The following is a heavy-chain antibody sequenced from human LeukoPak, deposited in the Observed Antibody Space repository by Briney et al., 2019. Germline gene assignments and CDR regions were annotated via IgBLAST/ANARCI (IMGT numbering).Heavy chain of an antibody. CDR2: ISSSGNSI. D-gene: IGHD3-10*01. CDR3: AKGRSGGTGSWFDP. CDR1: GFTFSDYY. V-gene: IGHV3-11*01. J-gene: IGHJ5*02. Sequence: GGSLRLSCAASGFTFSDYYMNWIRQAPGKGLEWVSYISSSGNSIYQADSVKGRFTISRDNAKNSLYLQMNSLRAEDTAVYYCAKGRSGGTGSWFDPWGQGTLVTVSS.